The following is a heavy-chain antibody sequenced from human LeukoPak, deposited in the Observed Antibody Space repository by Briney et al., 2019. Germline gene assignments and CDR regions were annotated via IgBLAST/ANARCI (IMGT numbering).Heavy chain of an antibody. J-gene: IGHJ4*02. CDR2: ISYDGSNT. D-gene: IGHD6-13*01. V-gene: IGHV3-30*18. CDR1: RFSFRSHD. CDR3: AKDGQLGGSSWFTLYFDY. Sequence: PGGSLRLSCAASRFSFRSHDMHWVRQTPGKGLEWVAVISYDGSNTYYTDSVKGRFTISRDNSKNTLYLQMNSLRPEDTAVYYCAKDGQLGGSSWFTLYFDYWGQGTLVTVSS.